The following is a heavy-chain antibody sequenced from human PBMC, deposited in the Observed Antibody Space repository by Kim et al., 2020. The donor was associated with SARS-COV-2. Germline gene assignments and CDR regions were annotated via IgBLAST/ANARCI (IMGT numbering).Heavy chain of an antibody. D-gene: IGHD5-18*01. Sequence: QSLKSRLNITKDTSKNQVVLTMTSMDPVDTATYYCARRGYSYGSYYFDYWGQGTLVTVSS. J-gene: IGHJ4*02. CDR3: ARRGYSYGSYYFDY. V-gene: IGHV2-5*01.